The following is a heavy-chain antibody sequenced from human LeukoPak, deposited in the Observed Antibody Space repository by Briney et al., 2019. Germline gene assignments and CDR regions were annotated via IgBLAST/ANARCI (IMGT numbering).Heavy chain of an antibody. CDR3: AKETPIVGATKAFDY. CDR2: ISWNSGSI. D-gene: IGHD1-26*01. Sequence: GRSLRLSCAASGFTFDDYAMHWVRQAPGKGLEWVSGISWNSGSIGYADSVKGRFTISRDNAKNSLYLQMNSLRAEDTALYYCAKETPIVGATKAFDYWGQGTLVTVSS. V-gene: IGHV3-9*01. CDR1: GFTFDDYA. J-gene: IGHJ4*02.